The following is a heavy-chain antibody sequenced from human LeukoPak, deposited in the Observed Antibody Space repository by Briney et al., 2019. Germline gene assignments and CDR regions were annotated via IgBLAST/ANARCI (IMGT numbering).Heavy chain of an antibody. Sequence: ASVKVSCKASGGTFSSYAISWVRQAPGQGLEWMGGIIPIFGTANYAQKFQGRVTITADESTSTAYMELSSLRSEDTAVYYCARENEDYGGNSDAYWGQGTLVTVSS. CDR3: ARENEDYGGNSDAY. CDR1: GGTFSSYA. CDR2: IIPIFGTA. J-gene: IGHJ4*02. V-gene: IGHV1-69*13. D-gene: IGHD4-23*01.